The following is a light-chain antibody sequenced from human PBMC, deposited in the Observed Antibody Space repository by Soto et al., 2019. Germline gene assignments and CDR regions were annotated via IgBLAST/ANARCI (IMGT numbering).Light chain of an antibody. V-gene: IGKV3-15*01. CDR1: QSISSN. Sequence: EIVMTQSPATLSVSPGERATLSCRASQSISSNLAWYQQKPGQAPRLLISGASTRATGIPARFSGSGSGTDFTLTISSLQSEDFATYYCHQTFSTRSWTFGQGTKVEIK. CDR2: GAS. J-gene: IGKJ1*01. CDR3: HQTFSTRSWT.